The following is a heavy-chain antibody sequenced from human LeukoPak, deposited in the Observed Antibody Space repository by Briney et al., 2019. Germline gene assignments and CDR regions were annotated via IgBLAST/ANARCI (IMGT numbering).Heavy chain of an antibody. CDR1: GGSISSGSYY. CDR3: ARGMPTGTTSDAFDI. J-gene: IGHJ3*02. V-gene: IGHV4-61*02. D-gene: IGHD1-1*01. Sequence: PSETLSLTCTVSGGSISSGSYYWSWIRQPAGKGLEWIGRIYTSGSTNYNPSLKSRVTISVDTSKNQFSLKLSSVTAADTAVYYCARGMPTGTTSDAFDIWGQGTMATVSS. CDR2: IYTSGST.